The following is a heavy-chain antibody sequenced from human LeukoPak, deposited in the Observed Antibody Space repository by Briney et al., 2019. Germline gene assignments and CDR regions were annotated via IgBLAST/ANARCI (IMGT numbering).Heavy chain of an antibody. CDR2: FYYSGST. V-gene: IGHV4-59*01. CDR1: GGSISSYY. D-gene: IGHD5-12*01. Sequence: PSETLSLTCTVSGGSISSYYWSWIRQPPGKGLEWIGYFYYSGSTNYNPSLKSRVTISVDTSKNQFSLKLSSVTAADTAVYYCARDQGGYNWFDPWGQGTLVTVSS. J-gene: IGHJ5*02. CDR3: ARDQGGYNWFDP.